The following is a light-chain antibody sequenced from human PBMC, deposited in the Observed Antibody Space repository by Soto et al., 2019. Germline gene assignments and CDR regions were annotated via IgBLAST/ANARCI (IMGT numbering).Light chain of an antibody. J-gene: IGKJ5*01. CDR3: QQYDNLPIT. CDR2: DAS. V-gene: IGKV1-33*01. CDR1: QDIGSF. Sequence: IRMTQSPSSLSASTGDRVAITCRASQDIGSFLAWYQQKPGKAPKLLIYDASNLETGVPSRFSGSGSGTDFTFTISSLQPEDIATYYCQQYDNLPITFGQGTRLEIK.